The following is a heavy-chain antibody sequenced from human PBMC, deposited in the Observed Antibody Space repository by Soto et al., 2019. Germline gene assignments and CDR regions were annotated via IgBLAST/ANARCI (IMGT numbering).Heavy chain of an antibody. CDR3: ASSYGSGYRAFDY. D-gene: IGHD3-10*01. CDR1: GDTFNFYS. CDR2: VNPIVSMS. J-gene: IGHJ4*02. Sequence: QVQLVQSGAEVKRPGSSVKVSCKASGDTFNFYSINWVRQAPGLGLEWMGRVNPIVSMSNYAQKLKGRVTMTADKSTSTAYMELSSRRSEDTAIYYCASSYGSGYRAFDYWGQGALVTVSS. V-gene: IGHV1-69*02.